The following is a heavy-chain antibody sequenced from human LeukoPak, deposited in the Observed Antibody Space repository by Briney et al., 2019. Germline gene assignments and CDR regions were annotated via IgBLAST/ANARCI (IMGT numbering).Heavy chain of an antibody. CDR2: ISGSGGST. CDR1: GFTFSSYA. CDR3: AKEPRVGFYFDY. J-gene: IGHJ4*02. Sequence: GGSLRLSCAASGFTFSSYAMSWVRQAPGKGLERVSAISGSGGSTYYADSVKGWFTISRDNSKNTLYLQMNSLRAEDTPVYYCAKEPRVGFYFDYWGQGTLVTVSS. V-gene: IGHV3-23*01.